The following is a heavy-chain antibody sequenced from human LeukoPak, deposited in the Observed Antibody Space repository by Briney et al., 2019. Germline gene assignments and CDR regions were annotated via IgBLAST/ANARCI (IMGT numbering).Heavy chain of an antibody. CDR3: ARDQGATITH. Sequence: SETLSLTCTVSGGSISSGGYYWSWIRQHPGKGLEWIGYIYYSGSTYYNPSLKSRVTISVDTSKNQFSLKLSSVTAADTAVYYCARDQGATITHWGQGTLVTVSS. CDR2: IYYSGST. D-gene: IGHD5-24*01. V-gene: IGHV4-31*03. CDR1: GGSISSGGYY. J-gene: IGHJ4*02.